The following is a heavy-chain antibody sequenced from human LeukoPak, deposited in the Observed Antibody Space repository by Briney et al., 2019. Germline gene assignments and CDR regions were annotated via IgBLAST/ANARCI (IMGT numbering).Heavy chain of an antibody. CDR3: ARARPDYGDYVDAFDI. V-gene: IGHV3-23*01. CDR2: ISGSGGST. Sequence: GGSLRLSCAASGFTFSSYAMSWVRQAPGKGLEWVSAISGSGGSTYYADSVKGRFTISRDNSKNTLYLQMNSLRAEDTAVYYCARARPDYGDYVDAFDIWGQGTMVTVSS. CDR1: GFTFSSYA. J-gene: IGHJ3*02. D-gene: IGHD4-17*01.